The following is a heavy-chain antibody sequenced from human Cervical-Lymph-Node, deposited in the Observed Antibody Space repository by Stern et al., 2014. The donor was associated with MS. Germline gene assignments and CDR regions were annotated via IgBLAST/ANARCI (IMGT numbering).Heavy chain of an antibody. J-gene: IGHJ6*02. Sequence: VQLVESGAEVKKPGASVKVSCKVSGYTLREISMHWVRQAPGKGLEWMGGFDPEQGETRYAQKFQGRVPMAKDRSTDTAYMELSSLRSEDTAVYYCATHRGRVTYYYGMDVWGQGTTVTVSS. CDR2: FDPEQGET. V-gene: IGHV1-24*01. D-gene: IGHD2-21*02. CDR1: GYTLREIS. CDR3: ATHRGRVTYYYGMDV.